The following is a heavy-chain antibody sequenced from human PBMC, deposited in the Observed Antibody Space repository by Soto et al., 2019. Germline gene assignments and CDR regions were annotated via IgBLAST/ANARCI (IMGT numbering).Heavy chain of an antibody. V-gene: IGHV4-59*01. CDR3: AQGSGSYLGFDY. CDR1: GDSISNYY. J-gene: IGHJ4*02. CDR2: IYYSGST. Sequence: SETLSLTCTVSGDSISNYYWSWIRQPPGKGLEWIGYIYYSGSTNYNPSLKSRVTISVDTSKNQFSLKLSSVTAADTAVYYCAQGSGSYLGFDYWGQGTLVTVSS. D-gene: IGHD1-26*01.